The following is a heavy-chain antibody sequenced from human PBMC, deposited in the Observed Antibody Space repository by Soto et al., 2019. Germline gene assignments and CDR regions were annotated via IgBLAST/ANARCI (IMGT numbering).Heavy chain of an antibody. J-gene: IGHJ5*02. CDR3: ARDNGACSTTTCYRYFDP. Sequence: EVQLVESGGGLVQPGGSLRLSCAASGFTFSSFEMNWVRQAPGKGLEWVSYINSGTTTYYADAVRGRVTISRDNAKNSMYLQMHSLRAEDTAVYYCARDNGACSTTTCYRYFDPWGQGTQVTVSS. D-gene: IGHD2-2*01. V-gene: IGHV3-48*03. CDR2: INSGTTT. CDR1: GFTFSSFE.